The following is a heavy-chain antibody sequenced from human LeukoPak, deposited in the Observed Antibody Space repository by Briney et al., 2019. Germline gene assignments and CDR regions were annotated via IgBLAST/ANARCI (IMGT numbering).Heavy chain of an antibody. D-gene: IGHD5-18*01. J-gene: IGHJ4*02. CDR3: ARQGTYTATFDY. Sequence: SETLSLTCTVSGGSMSSFYWGWIRQPPGKGLEWIGYIYYSGSTNYNPSLKSRVTISIDTSRNQFSLKLSSVTAADAAVYYCARQGTYTATFDYWGQGSLVTVSS. CDR1: GGSMSSFY. CDR2: IYYSGST. V-gene: IGHV4-59*08.